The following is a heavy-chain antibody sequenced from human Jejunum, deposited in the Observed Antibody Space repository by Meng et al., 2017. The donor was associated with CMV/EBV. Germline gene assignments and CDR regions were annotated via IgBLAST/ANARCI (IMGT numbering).Heavy chain of an antibody. Sequence: TFSYSNVPCTGPHPGKPLVWVLLIGWGVVSALYAACVKGRLTISSDNGENTLYIQMISMGPNDTTLYSCAKARSYSGYDGDFRHWGQGTLVTVSS. V-gene: IGHV3-43*01. CDR3: AKARSYSGYDGDFRH. CDR1: TFSYSN. CDR2: IGWGVVSA. D-gene: IGHD5-12*01. J-gene: IGHJ1*01.